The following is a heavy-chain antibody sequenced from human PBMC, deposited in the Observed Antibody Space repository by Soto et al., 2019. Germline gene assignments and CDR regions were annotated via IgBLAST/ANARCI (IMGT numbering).Heavy chain of an antibody. J-gene: IGHJ5*02. CDR1: GDSISSSTYY. Sequence: SETLSLTCTVSGDSISSSTYYWGWIRQPPGKGLEWIGSMFYSGNTYYNPSLKSRVTLSIDTSKNQFSLKLSSVTAADTALYYCARPRYFDWLAQEHNWFAPWGQGTLVTVSS. D-gene: IGHD3-9*01. V-gene: IGHV4-39*01. CDR2: MFYSGNT. CDR3: ARPRYFDWLAQEHNWFAP.